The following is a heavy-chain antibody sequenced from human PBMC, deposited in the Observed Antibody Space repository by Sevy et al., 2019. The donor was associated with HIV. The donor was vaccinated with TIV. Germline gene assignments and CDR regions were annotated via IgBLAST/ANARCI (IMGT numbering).Heavy chain of an antibody. CDR1: GFTFSSYA. CDR3: ARGPYPMVRGVYFDY. V-gene: IGHV3-23*01. J-gene: IGHJ4*02. D-gene: IGHD3-10*01. Sequence: GGSLRLSCAASGFTFSSYAMSWVRQAPGKGLEWVSAISGSGGSTYYADSVKGRFTISRDNSKNTLYLQMNSLRAEDTVVDYCARGPYPMVRGVYFDYWGQGTLVTVSS. CDR2: ISGSGGST.